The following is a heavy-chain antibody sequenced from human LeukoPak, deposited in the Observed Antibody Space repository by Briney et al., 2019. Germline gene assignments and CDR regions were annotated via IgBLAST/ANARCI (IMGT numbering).Heavy chain of an antibody. Sequence: ILFYVSNKYYSDSVKGRFTVSRDDFKNTMYLQMNNLRDEDTAVYYCARVLDIVVVTAPLSFWGQGTLVTVSS. CDR3: ARVLDIVVVTAPLSF. J-gene: IGHJ4*02. V-gene: IGHV3-33*01. D-gene: IGHD2-21*02. CDR2: ILFYVSNK.